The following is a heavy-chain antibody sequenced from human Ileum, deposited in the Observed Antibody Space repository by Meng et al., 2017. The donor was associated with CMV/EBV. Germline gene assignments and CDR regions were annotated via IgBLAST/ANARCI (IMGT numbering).Heavy chain of an antibody. CDR3: ARGGRYDPTEY. Sequence: EVHLLESGGGLGLHVVSLRISCSASGFTFSSYGMSWVRQAPGKGLDWVSSISGSGGNTYYADSVKGRFTISRDKSKNTLYLQMNSLRAEDTALYYCARGGRYDPTEYWGQGTLVTVSS. J-gene: IGHJ4*02. CDR2: ISGSGGNT. CDR1: GFTFSSYG. D-gene: IGHD5-12*01. V-gene: IGHV3-23*01.